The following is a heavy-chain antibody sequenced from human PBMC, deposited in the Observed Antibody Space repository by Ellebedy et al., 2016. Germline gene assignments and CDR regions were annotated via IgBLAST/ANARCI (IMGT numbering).Heavy chain of an antibody. J-gene: IGHJ6*02. D-gene: IGHD1-26*01. CDR2: ISSSSSYI. Sequence: GESLKISCAASGFTFSSYWMHWVRQAPGKGLEWVSSISSSSSYIYYADSVKGRFTISRDNAKNSLYLQMNSLRAEDTAVYYCAREGGHSQYYYGMDVWGQGTTVTVSS. CDR1: GFTFSSYW. V-gene: IGHV3-21*01. CDR3: AREGGHSQYYYGMDV.